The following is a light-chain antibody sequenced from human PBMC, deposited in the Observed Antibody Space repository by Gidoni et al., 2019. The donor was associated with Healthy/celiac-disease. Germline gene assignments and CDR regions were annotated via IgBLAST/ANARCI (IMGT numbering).Light chain of an antibody. CDR2: DAS. Sequence: EIVLTQSPATLSLSPGERATLSCRASQSVSSYLAWYQQKPGQAPRLLIYDASNRATGIPARFSGSGAGTDFTLTISSLEPEEFAVYYCQQRSNWPPSITVGQGTRLEIK. J-gene: IGKJ5*01. V-gene: IGKV3-11*01. CDR1: QSVSSY. CDR3: QQRSNWPPSIT.